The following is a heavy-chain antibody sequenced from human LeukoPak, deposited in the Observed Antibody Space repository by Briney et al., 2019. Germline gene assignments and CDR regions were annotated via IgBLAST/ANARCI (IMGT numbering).Heavy chain of an antibody. CDR2: ISGSGGST. CDR3: AKARGYCSSTSCQAYYYYYYMDV. V-gene: IGHV3-23*01. D-gene: IGHD2-2*01. J-gene: IGHJ6*03. Sequence: LGGSLRLSCAASGFTFSSYAMSWVRQAPGKGLEWVSAISGSGGSTYYADSVKGRFTISRDNSKNTLYLQMNSLRAEDTAVYYCAKARGYCSSTSCQAYYYYYYMDVWGKETTVTVSS. CDR1: GFTFSSYA.